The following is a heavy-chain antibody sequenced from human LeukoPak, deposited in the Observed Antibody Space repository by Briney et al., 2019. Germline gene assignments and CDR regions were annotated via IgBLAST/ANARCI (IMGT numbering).Heavy chain of an antibody. CDR3: TTEIRNYYDSSGYFGYFQH. CDR2: IKRKTDGGTT. D-gene: IGHD3-22*01. J-gene: IGHJ1*01. CDR1: GFTFSNAW. V-gene: IGHV3-15*01. Sequence: PGGSLRLSCAASGFTFSNAWMSWVRQAPGKGLEWVGRIKRKTDGGTTDYTAPVKGRFTISRGDSKNTLYLQMNSLKTEDTAVYYCTTEIRNYYDSSGYFGYFQHWGQGTLVTVSS.